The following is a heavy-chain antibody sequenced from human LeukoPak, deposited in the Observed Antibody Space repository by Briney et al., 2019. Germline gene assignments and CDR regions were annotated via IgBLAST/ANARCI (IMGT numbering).Heavy chain of an antibody. Sequence: GGSLRLSCAASGFTFSSYAMHWVRQAPGKGLEWVAVISYDGSNKYYADSVKGRFTISRDNSKNTLYLQMNSLRAEDTAVYYCARDMGVVVTGIYHYYGMDVWGQGTTVTVSS. CDR3: ARDMGVVVTGIYHYYGMDV. CDR2: ISYDGSNK. D-gene: IGHD2-21*02. J-gene: IGHJ6*02. CDR1: GFTFSSYA. V-gene: IGHV3-30*04.